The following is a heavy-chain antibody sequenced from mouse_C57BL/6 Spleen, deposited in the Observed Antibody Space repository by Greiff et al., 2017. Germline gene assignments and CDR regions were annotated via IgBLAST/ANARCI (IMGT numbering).Heavy chain of an antibody. CDR2: ISYDGSN. Sequence: EVQLQESGPGLVKPSQSLSLTCSVTGYSITSGYYWNWIRQFPGNKLEWMGYISYDGSNNYNPSLKNRISITRDTSKNQFFLKLNSVTTEDTATYYCASRGLSYAMDYWGQGTSVTVSS. J-gene: IGHJ4*01. D-gene: IGHD2-3*01. CDR1: GYSITSGYY. CDR3: ASRGLSYAMDY. V-gene: IGHV3-6*01.